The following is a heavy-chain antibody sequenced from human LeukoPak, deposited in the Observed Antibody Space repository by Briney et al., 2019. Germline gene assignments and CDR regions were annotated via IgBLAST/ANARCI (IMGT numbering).Heavy chain of an antibody. CDR2: ISTYNGNT. CDR1: GYTFTSYG. Sequence: ASVKVSCKASGYTFTSYGITWVRQAPAQGPEWMGWISTYNGNTNYAQKLQGRVTMTTDTSTSTAYMELRSLRSDDTAVYYCARGPYCSGGTCYSQYFDFWGQGTLVPVSS. V-gene: IGHV1-18*01. CDR3: ARGPYCSGGTCYSQYFDF. D-gene: IGHD2-15*01. J-gene: IGHJ4*02.